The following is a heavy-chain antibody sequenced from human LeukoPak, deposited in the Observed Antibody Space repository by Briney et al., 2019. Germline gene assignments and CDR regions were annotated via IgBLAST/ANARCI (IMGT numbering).Heavy chain of an antibody. D-gene: IGHD5-12*01. Sequence: SETLSLTCTVSGGSISSGGYYWSWIRQPPGKGLEWIGYIYHSGSTYYNPSLKSRVTISVDRSKNQFSLKLSSVTAADTAVYYCAVWWLRSPDYYYYYMDVWGKGTTVTVSS. CDR1: GGSISSGGYY. V-gene: IGHV4-30-2*01. CDR2: IYHSGST. CDR3: AVWWLRSPDYYYYYMDV. J-gene: IGHJ6*03.